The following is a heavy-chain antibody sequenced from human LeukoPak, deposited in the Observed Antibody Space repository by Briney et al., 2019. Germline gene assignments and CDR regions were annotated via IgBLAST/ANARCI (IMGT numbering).Heavy chain of an antibody. Sequence: SETLSLTCTVSGGSISSYYWSWIRQPPGKGLEWIGYIYYSGSTNYNPSLKSRVTISVDTSKNQFSLKLSSVTAADTAVYYCARVFGTIYHYYMDVWGKGTTVTVSS. CDR2: IYYSGST. D-gene: IGHD3-3*01. V-gene: IGHV4-59*01. J-gene: IGHJ6*03. CDR1: GGSISSYY. CDR3: ARVFGTIYHYYMDV.